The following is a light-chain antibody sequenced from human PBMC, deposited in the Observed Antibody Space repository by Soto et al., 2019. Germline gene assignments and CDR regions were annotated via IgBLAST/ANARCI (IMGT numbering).Light chain of an antibody. Sequence: SALTQPASVSGSPGQSVAISCTGTSSDVGAYNYVSWYQQHPGKAPKLLLSEVSNRPSGVSGRFSGSKSGNTASLTISGLQAEDEADYYCSSLTTSFTDVFGTGTKVTVL. J-gene: IGLJ1*01. CDR3: SSLTTSFTDV. V-gene: IGLV2-14*03. CDR2: EVS. CDR1: SSDVGAYNY.